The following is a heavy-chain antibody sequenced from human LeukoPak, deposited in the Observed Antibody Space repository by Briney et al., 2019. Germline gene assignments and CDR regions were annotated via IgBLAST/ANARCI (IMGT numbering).Heavy chain of an antibody. Sequence: SETLSLTCSVSGVSVGSAGYYWTWIRQPPGKGLEGIGYMYYSGNSNYNPFLKSRVTMSLDPSKNRFSLKLSSVTAADTAVYYCARSQSQSGSYRYYFTYWGQGTLVTVSS. V-gene: IGHV4-61*08. J-gene: IGHJ4*02. CDR1: GVSVGSAGYY. CDR2: MYYSGNS. D-gene: IGHD1-26*01. CDR3: ARSQSQSGSYRYYFTY.